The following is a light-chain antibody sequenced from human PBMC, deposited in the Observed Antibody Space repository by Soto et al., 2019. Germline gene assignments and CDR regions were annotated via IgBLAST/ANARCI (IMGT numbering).Light chain of an antibody. Sequence: QSVLTQPASVSGSPGQSITISCTGTNGDVGSYDLVSWYQQYPGKAPKRIIYEVNKRPSGVSNRFSGAKSGNTASLTIAGLQTEDEADYDCCSYAGGNTLIFGGGTKLTVL. V-gene: IGLV2-23*02. CDR1: NGDVGSYDL. J-gene: IGLJ2*01. CDR3: CSYAGGNTLI. CDR2: EVN.